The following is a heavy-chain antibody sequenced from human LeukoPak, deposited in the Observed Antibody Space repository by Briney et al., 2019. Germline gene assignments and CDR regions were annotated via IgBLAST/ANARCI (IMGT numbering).Heavy chain of an antibody. CDR2: MNPNSGNT. D-gene: IGHD6-19*01. CDR1: GYTFTSYD. V-gene: IGHV1-8*01. CDR3: ARDRVGVGSNGWEN. J-gene: IGHJ4*02. Sequence: ASVKVSCKASGYTFTSYDINWVRQVTGQGLEWMGWMNPNSGNTGYVQKFQGRVTMTRNTSIGTAYMELSSLRSEDTAVYYCARDRVGVGSNGWENWGQGTLVIVSS.